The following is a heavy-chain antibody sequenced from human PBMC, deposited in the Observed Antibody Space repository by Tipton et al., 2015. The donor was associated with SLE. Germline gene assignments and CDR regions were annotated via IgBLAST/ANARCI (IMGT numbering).Heavy chain of an antibody. CDR2: IYPGDSDT. Sequence: VQLVQSGAEVKKPGESLKISCKGSGYSFTSYWIGWVRQMPGKGLEWMGIIYPGDSDTRYSPSFQGQVTISADKSISTAYLQWSSLKASDTAMYYCARSGEGQQLVLGEYYFDYWGQGTLVTVSS. V-gene: IGHV5-51*01. CDR1: GYSFTSYW. J-gene: IGHJ4*02. CDR3: ARSGEGQQLVLGEYYFDY. D-gene: IGHD6-13*01.